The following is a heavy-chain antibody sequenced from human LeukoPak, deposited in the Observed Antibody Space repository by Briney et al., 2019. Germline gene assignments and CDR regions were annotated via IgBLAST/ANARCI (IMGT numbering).Heavy chain of an antibody. D-gene: IGHD3-22*01. CDR1: GFTFSSYW. J-gene: IGHJ4*02. CDR2: IKQDGSEK. V-gene: IGHV3-7*01. CDR3: ARTFQRITMIVVVTYFDY. Sequence: GGSLRLSCAASGFTFSSYWMSWVRQAPGKGLEWVANIKQDGSEKYYVDSVKGRFTISRDNAKNSLYLQMNGLRAEDTAVYYCARTFQRITMIVVVTYFDYWGQGTLVTVSS.